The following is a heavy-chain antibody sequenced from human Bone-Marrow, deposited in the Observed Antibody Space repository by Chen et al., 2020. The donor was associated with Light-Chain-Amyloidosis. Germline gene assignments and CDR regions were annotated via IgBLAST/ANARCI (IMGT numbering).Heavy chain of an antibody. CDR2: TSSRSSHI. D-gene: IGHD5-12*01. CDR1: GFNFSRSS. J-gene: IGHJ4*02. Sequence: EVQLVESGGGLVKPGGSLRLSCKAAGFNFSRSSMNWVRQAPGKGLEWISSTSSRSSHIYYADSVKGRFTISRDNTNNSLFLQMDSLRAEDTAVYYCARDIKGRRLGGFDYWGQGTLVTVSS. CDR3: ARDIKGRRLGGFDY. V-gene: IGHV3-21*02.